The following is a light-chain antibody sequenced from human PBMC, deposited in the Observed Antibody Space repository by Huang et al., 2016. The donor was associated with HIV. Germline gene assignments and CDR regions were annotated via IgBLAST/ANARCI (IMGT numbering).Light chain of an antibody. CDR2: DAS. CDR1: QRVGSS. J-gene: IGKJ1*01. V-gene: IGKV3-11*01. Sequence: EIILTQSPATLSLSPGERATLSCRASQRVGSSLAWYQQKPGQAPRLLIYDASNRATGIPARFSGGGSGTDFTLTIRGLEPDDFAVYFCQQRSNRTPTTFGQGTKVE. CDR3: QQRSNRTPTT.